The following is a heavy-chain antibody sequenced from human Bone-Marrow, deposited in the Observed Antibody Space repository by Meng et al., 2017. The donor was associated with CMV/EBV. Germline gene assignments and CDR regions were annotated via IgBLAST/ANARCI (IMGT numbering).Heavy chain of an antibody. CDR2: IGTAGDT. Sequence: GESLKISCAASGFTFSSYDMHWVRQATGKGLEWVSAIGTAGDTYYPGSVKGRFTISRENAKNSLYLQMNSLRAGDTAVYYCARSLYSSSSRGSGMDVWGQGTTVTGSS. CDR3: ARSLYSSSSRGSGMDV. J-gene: IGHJ6*02. CDR1: GFTFSSYD. D-gene: IGHD6-6*01. V-gene: IGHV3-13*01.